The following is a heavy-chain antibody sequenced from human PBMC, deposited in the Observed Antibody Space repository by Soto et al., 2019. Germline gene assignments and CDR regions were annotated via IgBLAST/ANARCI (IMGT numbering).Heavy chain of an antibody. J-gene: IGHJ6*02. Sequence: PVGSLRLSCAASGFTFSSYGMHWVRQAPGKGLEWVAVIWYDGSNKYYADSVKGRITISRDNSKNTLYLQMNSLRAEDTAVYYCAREEEYSYGGYYYYGMDVWGQGTTVTVSS. V-gene: IGHV3-33*01. CDR2: IWYDGSNK. CDR3: AREEEYSYGGYYYYGMDV. D-gene: IGHD5-18*01. CDR1: GFTFSSYG.